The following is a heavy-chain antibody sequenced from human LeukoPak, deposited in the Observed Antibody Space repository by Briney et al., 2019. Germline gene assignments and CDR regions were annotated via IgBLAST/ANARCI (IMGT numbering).Heavy chain of an antibody. Sequence: PSETLSLTCAVYGGSFIGYYWSWIRQPPGKGLEWIGEINHSGGANYNPSLKSRVTISADTSKSQFSLKLGSVTAADTAVYYCASVPLRFLEPFDYWGQGTLVTVSS. D-gene: IGHD3-3*01. CDR3: ASVPLRFLEPFDY. J-gene: IGHJ4*02. V-gene: IGHV4-34*01. CDR1: GGSFIGYY. CDR2: INHSGGA.